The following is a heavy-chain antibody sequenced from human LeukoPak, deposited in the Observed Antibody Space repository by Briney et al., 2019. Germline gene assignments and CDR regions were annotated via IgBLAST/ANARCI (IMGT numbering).Heavy chain of an antibody. J-gene: IGHJ6*04. D-gene: IGHD3-16*02. Sequence: GGSQSLFCVPLELEPTYLWMTWARRAPGKGLECVANINPDGIVIFYLDSVRGRFTTSRDNAKKSLYLQMNSLRAEDTAVYYCATFVGTVSGSYTVPGGLLVWGKGTTVSVSS. CDR1: ELEPTYLW. CDR2: INPDGIVI. V-gene: IGHV3-7*01. CDR3: ATFVGTVSGSYTVPGGLLV.